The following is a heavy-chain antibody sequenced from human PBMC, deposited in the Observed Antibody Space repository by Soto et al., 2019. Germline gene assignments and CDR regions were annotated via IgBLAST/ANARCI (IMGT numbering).Heavy chain of an antibody. CDR3: ARDTASSVVVPAAILYYYYGMDV. CDR1: GYTFIGYY. D-gene: IGHD2-2*02. Sequence: ASVKVSCKASGYTFIGYYMHWVRQAPGQGLEWMGWINPNSGGTNYAQKFQGRVTMTRDTSISTAYMELSRLRSDDTAVYYCARDTASSVVVPAAILYYYYGMDVWGQGTTVTVP. V-gene: IGHV1-2*02. CDR2: INPNSGGT. J-gene: IGHJ6*02.